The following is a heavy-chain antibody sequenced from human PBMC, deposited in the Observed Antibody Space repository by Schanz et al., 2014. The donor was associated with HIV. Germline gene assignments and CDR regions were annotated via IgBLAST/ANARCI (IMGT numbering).Heavy chain of an antibody. CDR2: MWYDESHK. CDR3: ARAEPLTPVDY. Sequence: QVQLVESGGGVVQPGRSLRLSCAGSGLTFSSYGMHWVRQAPGKGLEWVAAMWYDESHKGYADSVKGRFTISRDNSKNTVYLQMNGLRAEDTAVYYCARAEPLTPVDYWGQGTLVTVSS. CDR1: GLTFSSYG. D-gene: IGHD7-27*01. J-gene: IGHJ4*02. V-gene: IGHV3-33*08.